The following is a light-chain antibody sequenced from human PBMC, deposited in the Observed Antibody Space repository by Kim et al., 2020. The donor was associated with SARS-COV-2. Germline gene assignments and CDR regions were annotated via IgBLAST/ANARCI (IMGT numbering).Light chain of an antibody. CDR2: KAS. Sequence: LSASVGDRVTSTCRASQSIITWLAWYQQKPGKAPNLLIYKASSLQSGVPSRFSGSGSGTEFTLTISSLQPDDFATYFCQQYHSYYTFGQGTKLEI. CDR3: QQYHSYYT. J-gene: IGKJ2*01. CDR1: QSIITW. V-gene: IGKV1-5*03.